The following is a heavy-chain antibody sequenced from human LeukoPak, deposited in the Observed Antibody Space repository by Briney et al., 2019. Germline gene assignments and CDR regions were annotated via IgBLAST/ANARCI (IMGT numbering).Heavy chain of an antibody. CDR2: INHSGST. CDR1: GGSFSGYY. J-gene: IGHJ4*02. CDR3: ARGNSVPVFDY. V-gene: IGHV4-34*01. D-gene: IGHD3-10*01. Sequence: SETLSLTCAVYGGSFSGYYWSWIRQPPGKGLEWIGEINHSGSTNYNPSLKSRVTISVDTSKNQFSLKLSSVTAADTAVYYCARGNSVPVFDYRGQGTLVTVSS.